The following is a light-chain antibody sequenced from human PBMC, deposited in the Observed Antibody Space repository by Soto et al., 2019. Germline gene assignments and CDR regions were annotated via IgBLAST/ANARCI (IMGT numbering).Light chain of an antibody. CDR1: SGHSTYI. CDR3: ETWYSNTHKV. V-gene: IGLV4-60*02. CDR2: LDRSGSY. J-gene: IGLJ3*02. Sequence: QSVLTQSSSASASLGSSVKLTCILSSGHSTYIIAWHQQQPGKAPRFLMALDRSGSYNRGSGVPDRFSGSSSGADRYLTISNLQFEDEGDYYCETWYSNTHKVFGGGTKLTVL.